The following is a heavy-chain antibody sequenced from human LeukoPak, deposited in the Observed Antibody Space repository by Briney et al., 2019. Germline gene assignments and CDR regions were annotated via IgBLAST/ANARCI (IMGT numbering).Heavy chain of an antibody. J-gene: IGHJ3*02. CDR1: GFTFSSYG. CDR3: AKDLRGISGYYSYDAFDI. V-gene: IGHV3-30*18. CDR2: ISYDGSNK. Sequence: GGSLRLSCAASGFTFSSYGMHWVRQAPGKGLEWVAVISYDGSNKYYADSVKGRFTISRDNSKNTLYLQMNSLRAEDTAVYYCAKDLRGISGYYSYDAFDIWGQGTVVTVSS. D-gene: IGHD3-22*01.